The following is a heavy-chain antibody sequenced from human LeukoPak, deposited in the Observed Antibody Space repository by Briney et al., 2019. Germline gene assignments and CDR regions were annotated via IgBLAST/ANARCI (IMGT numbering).Heavy chain of an antibody. D-gene: IGHD3-3*01. V-gene: IGHV3-21*04. CDR1: GFTFSSYS. Sequence: GGSLRLSCAASGFTFSSYSMNWVRQAPGKGLEWVSSISSSISYIYYTDSVKGRFTISRDNAKNSLYLQMNSLRAEDTAVYYCAKDNRRITIFGVVTQSPFDYWGQGTLVTVSS. CDR3: AKDNRRITIFGVVTQSPFDY. J-gene: IGHJ4*02. CDR2: ISSSISYI.